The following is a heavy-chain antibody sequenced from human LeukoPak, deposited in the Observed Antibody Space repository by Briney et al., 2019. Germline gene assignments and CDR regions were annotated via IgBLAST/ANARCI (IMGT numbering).Heavy chain of an antibody. CDR3: ARHAALWFGETTYFDY. CDR2: IYYSGST. J-gene: IGHJ4*02. CDR1: GGSISSYY. Sequence: SETLSLTCTVSGGSISSYYRSWIRQPPGKGLEWLGYIYYSGSTNYNPSLKSRVTISVDTSKNQFSLKLSSVTAADTAVYYCARHAALWFGETTYFDYWGQGTLVTVSS. V-gene: IGHV4-59*08. D-gene: IGHD3-10*01.